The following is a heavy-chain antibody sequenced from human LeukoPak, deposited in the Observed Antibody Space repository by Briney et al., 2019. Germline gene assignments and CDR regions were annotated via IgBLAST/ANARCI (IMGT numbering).Heavy chain of an antibody. Sequence: SSETLSLTCTVSGGSISSSSYYWGWIRQPPGKGLEWIGSIYYSGSTYYNPSLKSRVTISVDKSKNRFSLKLSSVTAADTAVYYCAHSREGYYYYYGMDVWGQGTTVTVSS. J-gene: IGHJ6*02. V-gene: IGHV4-39*07. CDR1: GGSISSSSYY. CDR2: IYYSGST. D-gene: IGHD6-13*01. CDR3: AHSREGYYYYYGMDV.